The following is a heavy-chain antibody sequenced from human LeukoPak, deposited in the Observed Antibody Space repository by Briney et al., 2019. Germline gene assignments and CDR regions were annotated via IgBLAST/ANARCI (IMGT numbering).Heavy chain of an antibody. V-gene: IGHV4-59*01. Sequence: SETLSLTCTVSGGSISSYYWSWIRQPPGKGLEWIGYIYYSGSTNYNPSLKSRVTISVDTSKNQFSLKLSSVTAADTAVYYCARGSDYDYVWGSPSLVFDYWGQGTLVTVSS. J-gene: IGHJ4*02. CDR2: IYYSGST. CDR3: ARGSDYDYVWGSPSLVFDY. D-gene: IGHD3-16*01. CDR1: GGSISSYY.